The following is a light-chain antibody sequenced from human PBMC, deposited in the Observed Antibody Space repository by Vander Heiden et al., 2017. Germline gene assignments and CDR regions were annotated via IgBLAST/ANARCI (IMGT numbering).Light chain of an antibody. J-gene: IGKJ1*01. V-gene: IGKV1-39*01. Sequence: DIQMTQSPSSLSASVGDRVIITCRASQSISSYLIWYQQKPGKAPKLLIYSASSLQSGVPSRFSGSGSGTDFTLTISSLQPEDFATYYCQQSYSTPWTFGQGTKVEIK. CDR2: SAS. CDR1: QSISSY. CDR3: QQSYSTPWT.